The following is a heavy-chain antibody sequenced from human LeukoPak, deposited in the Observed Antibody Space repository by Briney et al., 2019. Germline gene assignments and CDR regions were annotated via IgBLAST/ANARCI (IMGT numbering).Heavy chain of an antibody. V-gene: IGHV4-61*01. J-gene: IGHJ6*02. CDR2: IYYSGST. CDR3: ARDNSSGWYSGYYYYYGMDV. Sequence: SETLSLTCSVSGASVSDGNYYWSWIRQPPGKGLEWIGYIYYSGSTNYNPSLKSRVTISVDTSKNQFSLKLSSVTAADTAVYYCARDNSSGWYSGYYYYYGMDVWGQGTTVTVSS. CDR1: GASVSDGNYY. D-gene: IGHD6-19*01.